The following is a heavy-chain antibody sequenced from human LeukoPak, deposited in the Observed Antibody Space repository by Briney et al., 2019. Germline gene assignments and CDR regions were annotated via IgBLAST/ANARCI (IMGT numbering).Heavy chain of an antibody. CDR3: ARDRGWSGYYSD. Sequence: PSETLSLTCTVSGGSISSYYWSWIRQPPGKGLEWIGYIYYSGSTNYNPSLKSRVTISVDTSKNQFSLKLSSATAADTAVYYCARDRGWSGYYSDSGQGTLVTVSS. J-gene: IGHJ4*02. D-gene: IGHD3-3*01. V-gene: IGHV4-59*01. CDR2: IYYSGST. CDR1: GGSISSYY.